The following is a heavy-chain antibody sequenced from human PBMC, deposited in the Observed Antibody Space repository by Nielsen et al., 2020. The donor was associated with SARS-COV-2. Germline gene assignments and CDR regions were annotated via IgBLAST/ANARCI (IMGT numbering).Heavy chain of an antibody. CDR2: INWNGGST. D-gene: IGHD5-12*01. CDR3: ARDPGYAESNRFDP. V-gene: IGHV3-20*04. Sequence: GESLKISCAASGFTFDDYGMSWVRQAPGKGLEWVSGINWNGGSTGYADSVKGRFTISRDNAKNSLYLQMNSLRAEDTAVYYCARDPGYAESNRFDPWGQGTLVTVSS. CDR1: GFTFDDYG. J-gene: IGHJ5*02.